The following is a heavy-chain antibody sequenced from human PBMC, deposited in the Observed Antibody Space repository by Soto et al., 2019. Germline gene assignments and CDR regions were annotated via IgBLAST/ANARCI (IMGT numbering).Heavy chain of an antibody. CDR3: ARDRAKMGATFYYGMDV. D-gene: IGHD1-26*01. J-gene: IGHJ6*02. CDR1: GFTFSSYG. Sequence: GGSLRLSCAASGFTFSSYGMHWVRQAPGKGLEWVAVIWYDGSNKYYADSVKGRFTISRDNSKNTLYLQMNSLRAEDTAVYYCARDRAKMGATFYYGMDVWGQGTTVTVSS. V-gene: IGHV3-33*01. CDR2: IWYDGSNK.